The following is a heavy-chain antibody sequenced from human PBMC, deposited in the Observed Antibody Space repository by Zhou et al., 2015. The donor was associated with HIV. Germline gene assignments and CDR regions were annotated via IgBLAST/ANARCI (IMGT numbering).Heavy chain of an antibody. CDR2: IIPIFGTA. J-gene: IGHJ5*02. D-gene: IGHD3-10*01. CDR3: ARGYYGSGSYYWFDP. V-gene: IGHV1-69*01. CDR1: GYTFTGYY. Sequence: QVQLVQSGAEVKKPGASVKVSCKASGYTFTGYYMHWVRQAPGQGLEWMGGIIPIFGTANYAQKFQGRVTITADESTSTAYMELSSLRSEDTAVYYCARGYYGSGSYYWFDPWGQGTLVTVSS.